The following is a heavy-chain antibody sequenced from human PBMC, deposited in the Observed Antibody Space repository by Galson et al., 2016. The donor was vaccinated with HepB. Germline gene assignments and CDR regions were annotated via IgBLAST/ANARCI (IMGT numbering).Heavy chain of an antibody. CDR3: VRDAHYGYRFTYLDP. V-gene: IGHV3-23*01. Sequence: SLRLSCAASGFVFSAYAMTWVRQAPGKGLEWLAHISNSGDRTYYADSVKGRFTISRDNSQNTVFLQMNGLRAEDTATYYCVRDAHYGYRFTYLDPWGQGTLVSVSS. CDR1: GFVFSAYA. D-gene: IGHD4-17*01. CDR2: ISNSGDRT. J-gene: IGHJ5*02.